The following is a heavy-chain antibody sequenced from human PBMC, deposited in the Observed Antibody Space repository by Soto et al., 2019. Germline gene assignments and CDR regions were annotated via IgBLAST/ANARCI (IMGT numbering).Heavy chain of an antibody. Sequence: DVQLVESGGGLVQPGGSLRLSCAASGFPFSSYAMHWVRQAPGKGLEWISYIHSASTTTFHADSVKGRFTVSSDNAKNPVYLQLSSPRHGDTAVYYCARDLSHWGQGTLVTVSS. CDR1: GFPFSSYA. J-gene: IGHJ4*02. CDR3: ARDLSH. V-gene: IGHV3-48*02. CDR2: IHSASTTT.